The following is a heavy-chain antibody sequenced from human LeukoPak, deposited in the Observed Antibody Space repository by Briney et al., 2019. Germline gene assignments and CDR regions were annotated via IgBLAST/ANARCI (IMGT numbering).Heavy chain of an antibody. CDR2: VNPNSGGT. D-gene: IGHD1-26*01. V-gene: IGHV1-2*02. CDR1: GYTFTNYY. Sequence: ASVKVSCKASGYTFTNYYILWVRQSPGQGLEWMGWVNPNSGGTYYAQNFQGRDTMTRDTSISTAYIELSRLRSDDTAVYYCARGRRILVGDTNAGDYFDYWGQGTPVTVS. J-gene: IGHJ4*02. CDR3: ARGRRILVGDTNAGDYFDY.